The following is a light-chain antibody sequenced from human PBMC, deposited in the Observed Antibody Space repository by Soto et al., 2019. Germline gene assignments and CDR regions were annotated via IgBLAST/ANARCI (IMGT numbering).Light chain of an antibody. Sequence: EVVLTQSPATLSLSPGERATLSCRASENVRTFVDWYQQKPGQAPRLLTYGASNRATGIPARFSGSGSGTDFTLTISDLEPEDFAVYYCQQHSHWPPWTFGQGTKVDIK. CDR3: QQHSHWPPWT. V-gene: IGKV3-11*01. CDR1: ENVRTF. CDR2: GAS. J-gene: IGKJ1*01.